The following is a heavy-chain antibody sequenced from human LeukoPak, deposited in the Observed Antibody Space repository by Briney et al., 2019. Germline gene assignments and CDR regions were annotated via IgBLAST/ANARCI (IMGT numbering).Heavy chain of an antibody. CDR3: ARGRDGYNGIDY. CDR1: VFTLRIYG. V-gene: IGHV3-33*01. Sequence: GGCLRLSSASSVFTLRIYGTHGVPAAPHKGVGSGAVIWYDGTNKYYADSVKCRFTISRYNYKNKLYLQINSLRAEDTAVYYCARGRDGYNGIDYWGQGTLVTVSS. CDR2: IWYDGTNK. J-gene: IGHJ4*02. D-gene: IGHD5-24*01.